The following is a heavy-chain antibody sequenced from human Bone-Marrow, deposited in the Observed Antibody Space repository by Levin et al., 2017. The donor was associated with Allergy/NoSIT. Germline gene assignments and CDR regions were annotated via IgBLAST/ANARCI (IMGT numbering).Heavy chain of an antibody. Sequence: LSLTCAASGFTFSSSAMNWVRPAPGKGLEWISVIGGNDDTTHYADSVQGRFTISRDNFKDTLYLQMNNLRAEDTAVYYCAKDVAARHSYYYYYGMDVWGQGTTVTVSS. CDR2: IGGNDDTT. V-gene: IGHV3-23*01. D-gene: IGHD6-6*01. J-gene: IGHJ6*02. CDR1: GFTFSSSA. CDR3: AKDVAARHSYYYYYGMDV.